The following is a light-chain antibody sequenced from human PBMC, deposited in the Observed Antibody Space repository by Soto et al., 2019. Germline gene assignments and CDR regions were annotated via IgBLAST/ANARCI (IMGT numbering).Light chain of an antibody. Sequence: EIVMTQSPATLSVFPGERATLSCRASQSVSTNLTWYQQEPGQAPRLLMYGASTRATGVPARFSGSGSGTEFTLTISSLQSEDFAVYYCQQYNDWWTFGQGTKVDIK. CDR3: QQYNDWWT. J-gene: IGKJ1*01. CDR1: QSVSTN. V-gene: IGKV3-15*01. CDR2: GAS.